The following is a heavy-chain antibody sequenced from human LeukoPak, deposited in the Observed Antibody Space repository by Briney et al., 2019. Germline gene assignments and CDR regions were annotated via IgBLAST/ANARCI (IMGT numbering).Heavy chain of an antibody. CDR3: ARMGNWNDALDY. V-gene: IGHV3-30*03. CDR1: GFTFSSYG. CDR2: ISYDGSNK. Sequence: PGGSLRLSSAASGFTFSSYGMHWVRQAPGKGLEWVAVISYDGSNKYYADSVKGRFTISRDNSKNTLYLQMNSLRAEDTAVYYCARMGNWNDALDYWGQGTLVTVSS. D-gene: IGHD1-1*01. J-gene: IGHJ4*02.